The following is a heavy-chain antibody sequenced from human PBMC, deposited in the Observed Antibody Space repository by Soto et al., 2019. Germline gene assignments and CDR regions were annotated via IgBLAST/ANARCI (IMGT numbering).Heavy chain of an antibody. Sequence: QVQLQESGPGLVESSGTLSLTCEVSSGSISSGNWWSWVRQPPGKGLEWIGEIYYTGATNYNPSLKSRVTMTIDKSKGQFSLNLSSATAADTAVYYCARVFSSGSGWMYYFDFWGQGILVSVSS. V-gene: IGHV4-4*02. J-gene: IGHJ4*02. D-gene: IGHD6-25*01. CDR2: IYYTGAT. CDR1: SGSISSGNW. CDR3: ARVFSSGSGWMYYFDF.